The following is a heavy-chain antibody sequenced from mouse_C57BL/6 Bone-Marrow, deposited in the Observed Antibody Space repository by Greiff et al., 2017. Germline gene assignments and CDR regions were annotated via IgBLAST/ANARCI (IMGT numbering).Heavy chain of an antibody. Sequence: EVHLVESGGGLVKPGGSLKLSCAASGFTFSDYGMHWVRQAPEKGLEWVAYISSGSSTIYYADTVKGRFTISRDNAKNTLFLQMTSLRSEDTAMYYCARGGCLLPYWYFDVWGTGTTVTVSS. J-gene: IGHJ1*03. CDR3: ARGGCLLPYWYFDV. CDR1: GFTFSDYG. D-gene: IGHD2-3*01. V-gene: IGHV5-17*01. CDR2: ISSGSSTI.